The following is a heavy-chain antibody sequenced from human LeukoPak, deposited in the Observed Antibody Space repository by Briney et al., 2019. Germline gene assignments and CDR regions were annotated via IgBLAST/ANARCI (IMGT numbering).Heavy chain of an antibody. CDR2: LYSDGNT. V-gene: IGHV3-53*01. J-gene: IGHJ4*02. CDR1: GFTVITND. Sequence: GGSLRLSCAASGFTVITNDMTWVGQAPGKGLERVSVLYSDGNTKYADSVQGRFTISRGNSKNTLYLEMNSLSPDDTAVYYCARGVEPLAANTLAYWGQGTLVTVSS. D-gene: IGHD1-14*01. CDR3: ARGVEPLAANTLAY.